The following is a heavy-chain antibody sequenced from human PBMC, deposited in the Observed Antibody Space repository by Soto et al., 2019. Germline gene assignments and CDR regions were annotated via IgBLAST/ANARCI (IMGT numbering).Heavy chain of an antibody. CDR2: ISYDGSNK. CDR1: GFTFSSYG. J-gene: IGHJ3*02. Sequence: PGGSLRLSCAASGFTFSSYGMHWVRQAPGKGLEWVAVISYDGSNKYYADSVKGRFTISRDNSKNTLYLQMNSLRAEDTAVYYCARDCLITIFGVVMDCDAFDIWGQGTMVTVSS. CDR3: ARDCLITIFGVVMDCDAFDI. V-gene: IGHV3-30*03. D-gene: IGHD3-3*01.